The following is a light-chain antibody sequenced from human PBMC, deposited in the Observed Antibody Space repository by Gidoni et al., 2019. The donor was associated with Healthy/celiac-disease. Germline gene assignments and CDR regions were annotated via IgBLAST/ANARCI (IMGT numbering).Light chain of an antibody. J-gene: IGLJ3*02. CDR2: EGS. V-gene: IGLV2-23*01. CDR1: SSDFGSYNL. CDR3: CSYAGSSTPLV. Sequence: QSALTQPASVSGSPGQSITLSCTGTSSDFGSYNLVSWYQQHPGKAHKLMIYEGSKRPSGVSNRFSGSKSGNTASLTISGLQAEDEADYYCCSYAGSSTPLVFGGGTKLTVL.